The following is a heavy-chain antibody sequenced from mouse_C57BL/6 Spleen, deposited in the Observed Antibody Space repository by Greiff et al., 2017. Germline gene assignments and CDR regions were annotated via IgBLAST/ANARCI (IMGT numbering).Heavy chain of an antibody. J-gene: IGHJ3*01. CDR3: AVYAWFAY. CDR2: IDPSDSYT. CDR1: GYTFTSYW. Sequence: QVQLQQPGAELVKPGASVKLSCKASGYTFTSYWMQWVKQRPGQGLEWIGEIDPSDSYTNYNQKFKGKATLTVDTSSSTAYMQLSSLTSEDSAVYYCAVYAWFAYWGQGTLVTVSA. D-gene: IGHD2-3*01. V-gene: IGHV1-50*01.